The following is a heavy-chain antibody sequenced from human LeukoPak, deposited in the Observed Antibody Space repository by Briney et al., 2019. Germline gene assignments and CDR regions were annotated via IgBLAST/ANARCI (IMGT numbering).Heavy chain of an antibody. CDR3: ARGGSGSYHIDY. CDR1: GYTFTSYD. CDR2: MNPNSGNT. V-gene: IGHV1-8*01. J-gene: IGHJ4*02. D-gene: IGHD1-26*01. Sequence: ASVKVSCKASGYTFTSYDINWVRQATGRGLEWMGWMNPNSGNTGYAQKFQGRVTMTRNTSISTAYMELSSLRSEDTAVYYCARGGSGSYHIDYWGQGTLVTVSS.